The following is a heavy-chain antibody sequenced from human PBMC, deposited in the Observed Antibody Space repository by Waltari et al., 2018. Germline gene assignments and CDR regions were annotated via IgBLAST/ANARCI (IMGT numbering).Heavy chain of an antibody. CDR3: AKDSGLYYYDSSGYYLDY. CDR2: ISGSGGST. V-gene: IGHV3-23*01. Sequence: EVQLLESGGGLVQPGGSLRLSCAASGFTFSSYAMRWVRQAPGKGLEWVSAISGSGGSTYYADSVKGRFTISRDNSKNTLYLQMNSLRAEDTAVYYCAKDSGLYYYDSSGYYLDYWGQGTLVTVSS. CDR1: GFTFSSYA. J-gene: IGHJ4*02. D-gene: IGHD3-22*01.